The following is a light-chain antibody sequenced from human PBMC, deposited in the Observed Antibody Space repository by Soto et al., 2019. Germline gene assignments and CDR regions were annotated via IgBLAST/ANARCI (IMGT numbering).Light chain of an antibody. CDR1: SSDVGGYNY. J-gene: IGLJ1*01. V-gene: IGLV2-8*01. Sequence: QSVRTQPPSASGSPGQSVTISCTGTSSDVGGYNYVSWYQQHPGKAPKLMIYEVSKRPSGVPDRFSGSKSGNTASLTVSGLQAEDEADYYCSSYAGSNNFEVFGTGTKVTVL. CDR2: EVS. CDR3: SSYAGSNNFEV.